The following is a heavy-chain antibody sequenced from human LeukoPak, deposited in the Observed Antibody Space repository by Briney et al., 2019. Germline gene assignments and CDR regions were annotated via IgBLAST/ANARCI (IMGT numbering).Heavy chain of an antibody. CDR2: INSGSNNL. D-gene: IGHD1-26*01. CDR1: GFTFSTYI. J-gene: IGHJ4*02. V-gene: IGHV3-21*04. CDR3: ANGGSGTYYSGSGNYFDY. Sequence: GGSLRLSCTASGFTFSTYIMNWVRQPPGKGLEWISFINSGSNNLFYTDSVRGRFTISRDNAKNALYLQMNSLRAEDTAVYYCANGGSGTYYSGSGNYFDYWGQGTLVTVSS.